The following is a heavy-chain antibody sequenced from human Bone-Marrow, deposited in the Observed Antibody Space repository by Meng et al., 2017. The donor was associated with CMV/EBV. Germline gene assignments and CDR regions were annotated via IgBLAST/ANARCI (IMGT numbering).Heavy chain of an antibody. D-gene: IGHD2-2*02. J-gene: IGHJ5*02. Sequence: ASVKVSCKASGYTFTAHYMHWVRQAPGQGLEWLGWINPNSGGTNYAQKFQGRVTMTRDTSISTAYMELSRLRSDDTAVYYCARGLEIVVVPAAIPVMVGWRVGWFDPWGQGALVTVSS. CDR2: INPNSGGT. CDR3: ARGLEIVVVPAAIPVMVGWRVGWFDP. V-gene: IGHV1-2*02. CDR1: GYTFTAHY.